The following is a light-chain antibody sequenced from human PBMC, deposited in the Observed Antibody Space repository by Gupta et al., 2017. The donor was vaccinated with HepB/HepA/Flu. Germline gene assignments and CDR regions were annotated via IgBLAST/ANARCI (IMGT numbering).Light chain of an antibody. CDR2: DVS. Sequence: SALPQPTSGAGSPRTAITISCTGTSSDVGGYNYVSWYQQHPGKAPKLMIYDVSKRPAGVSNRFSGSKSGNTASLTISGRQEEDEADYYCISDTISSTYVFGTGTKVTVL. CDR1: SSDVGGYNY. CDR3: ISDTISSTYV. V-gene: IGLV2-14*01. J-gene: IGLJ1*01.